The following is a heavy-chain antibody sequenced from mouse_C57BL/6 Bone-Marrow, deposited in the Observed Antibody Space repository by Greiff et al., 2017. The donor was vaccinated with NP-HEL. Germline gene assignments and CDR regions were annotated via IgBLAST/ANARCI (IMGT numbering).Heavy chain of an antibody. CDR2: IYPRSGNT. Sequence: VQLQQSGAELARPGASVKLSCKASGYTFTSYGISWVKQRTGQGLEWIGEIYPRSGNTYYNEKFKGKATLTADKSSSTAYMELRSLTSEDSAVSFCARPLYYDYPYYFDYWGQGTTLTVSS. V-gene: IGHV1-81*01. CDR1: GYTFTSYG. D-gene: IGHD2-4*01. J-gene: IGHJ2*01. CDR3: ARPLYYDYPYYFDY.